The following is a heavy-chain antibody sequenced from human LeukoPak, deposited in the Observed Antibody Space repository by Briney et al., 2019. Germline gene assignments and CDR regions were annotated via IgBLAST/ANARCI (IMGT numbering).Heavy chain of an antibody. V-gene: IGHV4-31*03. Sequence: PSETLSPTCTVSGGSISSGGYYWSWIRQHPGKGLEWIGYIYYSGSTYYNPSLKSRVTISVDTSKNQFSLKLSSVTAADTAVYYCARVYFSSGPLPLFDYWGQGTLVTVSS. J-gene: IGHJ4*02. CDR3: ARVYFSSGPLPLFDY. CDR2: IYYSGST. CDR1: GGSISSGGYY. D-gene: IGHD2-2*01.